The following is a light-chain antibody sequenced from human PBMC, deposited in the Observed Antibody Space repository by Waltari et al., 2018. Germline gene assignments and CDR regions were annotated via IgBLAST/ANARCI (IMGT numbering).Light chain of an antibody. Sequence: DLQMTQSPSSLSASVGDRFTITCRASENVRNYLNWYQQKPGKAPKLLIYKTSTLQGGVPSRFSGSGSETDYTFTISSLQSEDVATYYCQHNFGTPFTFGPGTKLDIK. CDR1: ENVRNY. J-gene: IGKJ3*01. V-gene: IGKV1-39*01. CDR2: KTS. CDR3: QHNFGTPFT.